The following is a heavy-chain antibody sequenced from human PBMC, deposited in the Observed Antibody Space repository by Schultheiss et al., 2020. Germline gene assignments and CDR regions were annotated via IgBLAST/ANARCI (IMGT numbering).Heavy chain of an antibody. CDR3: ARGGWPNYFDY. Sequence: SETLSLTCTVSGGSISSYYWSWIRQPPGKGLEWIGYIYYSGSTNYNPSLKSRVTISVDTSKNQFSLKLSSVTAADTAVYYCARGGWPNYFDYWGQGTLVTVSS. CDR2: IYYSGST. CDR1: GGSISSYY. D-gene: IGHD6-19*01. V-gene: IGHV4-59*01. J-gene: IGHJ4*02.